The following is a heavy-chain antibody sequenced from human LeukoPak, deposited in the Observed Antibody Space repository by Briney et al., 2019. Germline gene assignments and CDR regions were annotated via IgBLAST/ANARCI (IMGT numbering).Heavy chain of an antibody. V-gene: IGHV3-30-3*01. CDR1: GFTFSSYA. Sequence: PGRSLRLSCAASGFTFSSYAMHWVRQAPGKGLEWVAVISYDGSNKYYADSVKGRFTISRDNSKNTLYLQMNSLRAEETAVYYCASDSYCGGDCYSANDYWGQGTLVTVSS. CDR2: ISYDGSNK. D-gene: IGHD2-21*02. CDR3: ASDSYCGGDCYSANDY. J-gene: IGHJ4*02.